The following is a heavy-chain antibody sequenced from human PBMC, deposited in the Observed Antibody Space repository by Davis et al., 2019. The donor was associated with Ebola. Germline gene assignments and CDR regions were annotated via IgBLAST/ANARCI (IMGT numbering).Heavy chain of an antibody. V-gene: IGHV4-31*03. CDR3: ARDRVQYGALIYYYYGMDV. Sequence: MPSETLSLTCTVSGGSISSGGYYWSWIRQHPGKGLEWIGYIYYSGSTYYNPSLKSRVTISVDTSKNQFSLKLSSVTAADTAVYYCARDRVQYGALIYYYYGMDVWGKGTTVTVSS. D-gene: IGHD3-10*01. CDR2: IYYSGST. J-gene: IGHJ6*04. CDR1: GGSISSGGYY.